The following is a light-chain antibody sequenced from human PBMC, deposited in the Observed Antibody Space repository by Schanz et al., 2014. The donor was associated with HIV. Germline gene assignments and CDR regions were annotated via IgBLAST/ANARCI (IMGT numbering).Light chain of an antibody. Sequence: QSALTQPASVSGSPGQSITISCTGTSSDVGGYNYVSWYQQHPGKAPKLMIYDVSNRPSGVSNRFSGSKSGNTASLTISGLQAEDEADYYCCSYSRVGTPHYVFGTGTKLTVV. CDR2: DVS. J-gene: IGLJ1*01. V-gene: IGLV2-14*01. CDR3: CSYSRVGTPHYV. CDR1: SSDVGGYNY.